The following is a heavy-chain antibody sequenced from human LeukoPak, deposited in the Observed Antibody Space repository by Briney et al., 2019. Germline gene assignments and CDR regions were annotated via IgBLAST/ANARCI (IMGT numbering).Heavy chain of an antibody. D-gene: IGHD3-9*01. CDR1: GFTVSSNY. CDR3: AREDILTGYYDY. Sequence: PGGSLRLSCAASGFTVSSNYMSWVRQAPGKGLEWVSVIYSGGSTYYADSVKGRFTISRDSSKNTLYLQMNSLRAEDTAVYYCAREDILTGYYDYWGQGTLVTVSS. CDR2: IYSGGST. J-gene: IGHJ4*02. V-gene: IGHV3-66*01.